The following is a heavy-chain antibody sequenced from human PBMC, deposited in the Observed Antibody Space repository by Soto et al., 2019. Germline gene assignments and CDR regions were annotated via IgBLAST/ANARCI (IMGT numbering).Heavy chain of an antibody. Sequence: QDHLLQSGAEVKKPGASAKVSCKASGYTFKNYGINWVRQAPGRGLEWVAWISTYNGDTSYAQHFQGRVTVTTGTLTNTAYRELRSLRPADTAVYFCVLGGLETGYYRDMDYWGQGTLVNVSS. CDR3: VLGGLETGYYRDMDY. J-gene: IGHJ4*02. CDR2: ISTYNGDT. V-gene: IGHV1-18*04. D-gene: IGHD3-9*01. CDR1: GYTFKNYG.